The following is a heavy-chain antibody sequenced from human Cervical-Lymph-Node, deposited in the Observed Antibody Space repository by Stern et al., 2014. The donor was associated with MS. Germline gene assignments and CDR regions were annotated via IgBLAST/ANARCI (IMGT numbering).Heavy chain of an antibody. CDR2: VVPIAGVE. J-gene: IGHJ4*02. CDR3: AREDLADTAPSDF. CDR1: GDTFNNYI. Sequence: QVQLVQSGAEVKKPGSSVKVSCKASGDTFNNYIFSWARQAPGQGLEWMGRVVPIAGVENYAQKFQDRVTISADKSTSTVYMELRSLRSEDTAIYYCAREDLADTAPSDFWGQGTLVTVSS. D-gene: IGHD5-18*01. V-gene: IGHV1-69*09.